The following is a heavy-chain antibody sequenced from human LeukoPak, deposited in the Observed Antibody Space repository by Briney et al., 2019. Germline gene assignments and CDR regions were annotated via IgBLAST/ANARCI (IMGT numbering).Heavy chain of an antibody. CDR2: INPNSGGT. CDR1: GYTFTGYY. J-gene: IGHJ5*02. V-gene: IGHV1-2*02. CDR3: ARGRAVAGTSWFDP. Sequence: GASVKVSCKASGYTFTGYYMHWVRQAPRQGLEWMGWINPNSGGTNYAQKFQGRVTMTRDTSISTAYMELSRLRSDDTAVYYCARGRAVAGTSWFDPWGQGTLVTVSS. D-gene: IGHD6-19*01.